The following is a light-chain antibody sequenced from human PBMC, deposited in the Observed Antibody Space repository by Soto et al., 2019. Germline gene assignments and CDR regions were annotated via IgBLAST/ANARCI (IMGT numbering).Light chain of an antibody. CDR2: GAS. V-gene: IGKV3-15*01. CDR1: QSVSGN. CDR3: QQYNNWPPIT. Sequence: ETVSTQSPATLSVSPGERATLSFRASQSVSGNLAWYQQKPGQAPRLLIYGASIRATGIPARFSGSGSGTEFTLTISSLQSEDFAVYYCQQYNNWPPITFGQGTRLEIK. J-gene: IGKJ5*01.